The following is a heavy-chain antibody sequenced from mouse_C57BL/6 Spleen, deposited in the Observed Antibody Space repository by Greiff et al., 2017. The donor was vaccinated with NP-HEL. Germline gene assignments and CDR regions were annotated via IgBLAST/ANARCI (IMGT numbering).Heavy chain of an antibody. CDR3: TTNGNYVGYYAMDY. D-gene: IGHD2-1*01. CDR2: IDPENGDT. J-gene: IGHJ4*01. CDR1: GFNIKDDY. Sequence: VQLQQSGAELVRPGASVKLSCTASGFNIKDDYMHWVKQRPEQGLEWIGWIDPENGDTEYASKFQGKATITADTSSNTAYLQLSSLTSEDTAVYYCTTNGNYVGYYAMDYWGQGTSVTVSS. V-gene: IGHV14-4*01.